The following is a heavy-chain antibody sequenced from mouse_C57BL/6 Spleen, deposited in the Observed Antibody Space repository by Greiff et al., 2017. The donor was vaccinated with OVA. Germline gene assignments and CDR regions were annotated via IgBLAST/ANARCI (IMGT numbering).Heavy chain of an antibody. CDR1: GFSLTSSG. CDR3: AKNENYYDSSYWYFDV. Sequence: QVQLKASGPGLVQPSQSLSITCTVSGFSLTSSGVHWVRQSPGPGLAWLGVIWRGGSPDSYAAFMSRLSIPTEHSKRQVFFKMNSLQANDTAIYYCAKNENYYDSSYWYFDVWGTGTTVTVAS. J-gene: IGHJ1*03. V-gene: IGHV2-5*01. D-gene: IGHD1-1*01. CDR2: IWRGGSP.